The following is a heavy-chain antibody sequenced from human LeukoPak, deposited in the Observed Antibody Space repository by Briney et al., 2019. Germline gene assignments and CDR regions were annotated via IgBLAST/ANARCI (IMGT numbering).Heavy chain of an antibody. J-gene: IGHJ4*02. D-gene: IGHD4-17*01. Sequence: SETLSLTCTVSGGSISSNNCYWAWIRQTPGKGLEWVGSAYYSGGTYYNPSLESRVTISVDTSKNQFSLKVSSVTAADTAVYYCTRRPLMTLTTSGYFDYWGQGTLVTVSS. V-gene: IGHV4-39*01. CDR2: AYYSGGT. CDR1: GGSISSNNCY. CDR3: TRRPLMTLTTSGYFDY.